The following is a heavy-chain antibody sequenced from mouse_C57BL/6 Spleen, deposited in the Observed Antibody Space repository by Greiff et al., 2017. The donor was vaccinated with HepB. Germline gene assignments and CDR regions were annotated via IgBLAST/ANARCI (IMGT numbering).Heavy chain of an antibody. CDR2: IHPNSGST. CDR1: GYTFTSYW. Sequence: QVQLKQPGAELVKPGASVKLSCKASGYTFTSYWMHWVKQRPGQGLEWIGMIHPNSGSTNYNEKFKSKATLTVDKSSSTAYMQLSSLTSEDSAVYYCARYYYGSSYVGYFDVWGTGTTVTVSS. CDR3: ARYYYGSSYVGYFDV. D-gene: IGHD1-1*01. V-gene: IGHV1-64*01. J-gene: IGHJ1*03.